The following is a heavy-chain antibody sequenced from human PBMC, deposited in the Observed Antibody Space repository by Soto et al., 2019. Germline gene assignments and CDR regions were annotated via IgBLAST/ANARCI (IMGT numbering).Heavy chain of an antibody. CDR3: ERRERYYGSPGWLDP. CDR1: GGSISSFTYY. V-gene: IGHV4-39*01. CDR2: VYYNENT. J-gene: IGHJ5*02. D-gene: IGHD3-10*01. Sequence: SETLSLTCSVSGGSISSFTYYWGWIRQPPGKGLEWIGTVYYNENTYYNPSLKSRVTITVDTAKNQFSLNLRSVTAADTAMYFCERRERYYGSPGWLDPWGPGTLVTVYS.